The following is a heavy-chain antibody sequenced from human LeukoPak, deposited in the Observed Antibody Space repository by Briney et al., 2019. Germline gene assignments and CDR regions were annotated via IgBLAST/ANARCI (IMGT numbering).Heavy chain of an antibody. CDR3: ARDQSWFGELSLDY. Sequence: ASVKVSCKASGYTSTGYYMHWVRQAPGQGLEWMGRINPNSGGTNYAQKLQGRVTMTTDTSTSTAYMELRSLRSDDTDVYYCARDQSWFGELSLDYWGPGTLVTVSS. CDR1: GYTSTGYY. D-gene: IGHD3-10*01. J-gene: IGHJ4*02. V-gene: IGHV1-2*05. CDR2: INPNSGGT.